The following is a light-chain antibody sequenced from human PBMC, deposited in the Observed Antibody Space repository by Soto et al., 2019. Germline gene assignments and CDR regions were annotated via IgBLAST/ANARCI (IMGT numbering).Light chain of an antibody. J-gene: IGLJ1*01. CDR2: GNG. CDR3: AAWDDSLNGFYV. Sequence: QSVLTQPPSVSGAPGQRVTISCSGTSSSIGAGYEVHWYHQLPGTAPKLVVSGNGNRPSGVPDRFSGSKSGTSASLAISGLQSEDEADYYCAAWDDSLNGFYVFGTGTKLTVL. V-gene: IGLV1-40*01. CDR1: SSSIGAGYE.